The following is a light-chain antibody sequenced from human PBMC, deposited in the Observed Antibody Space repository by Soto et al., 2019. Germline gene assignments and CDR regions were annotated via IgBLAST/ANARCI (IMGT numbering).Light chain of an antibody. CDR2: DAS. CDR1: QSVSSNF. Sequence: EIVLTQSPGTLSLSPGERGTLSCRASQSVSSNFLAWYQQKPGQAPRLLIFDASTRATGIPDRITGRGSGTDFTLTISRLEPEDFAVYYCQFYGDPPKTFGQGTKVDIK. J-gene: IGKJ1*01. V-gene: IGKV3-20*01. CDR3: QFYGDPPKT.